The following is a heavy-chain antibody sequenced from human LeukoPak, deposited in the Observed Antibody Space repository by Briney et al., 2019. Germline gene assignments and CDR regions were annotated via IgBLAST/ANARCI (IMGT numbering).Heavy chain of an antibody. CDR3: AKSESSGWPIDSFDI. Sequence: PGGSLRLSCAASGFSFDVYAMHWGRQAPGKGAEWVLGIIWNSGSIGYADSVKGRFTISRDNAKNSLYLQMNSLRAEDMALYYCAKSESSGWPIDSFDIWGQGTMVTVSS. J-gene: IGHJ3*02. CDR1: GFSFDVYA. D-gene: IGHD6-19*01. V-gene: IGHV3-9*03. CDR2: IIWNSGSI.